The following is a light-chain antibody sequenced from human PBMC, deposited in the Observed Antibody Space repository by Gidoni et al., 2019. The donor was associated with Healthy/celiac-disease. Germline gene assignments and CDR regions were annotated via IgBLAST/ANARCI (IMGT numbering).Light chain of an antibody. V-gene: IGKV2-28*01. J-gene: IGKJ4*01. CDR3: MQAIQTPLT. CDR2: LGS. Sequence: IVMTQSPLSLPVTPGEPAYISCRSSQSLLHSNGYNYLDWYLQKPGQSPQLLIYLGSNRASGVPDRFSGSGSGTDFTLKISRVEAEDVGVYYCMQAIQTPLTFGGGTKVEIK. CDR1: QSLLHSNGYNY.